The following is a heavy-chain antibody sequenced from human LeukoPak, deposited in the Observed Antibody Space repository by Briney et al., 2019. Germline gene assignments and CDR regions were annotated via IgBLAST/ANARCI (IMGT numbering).Heavy chain of an antibody. CDR1: GFTFSDYY. CDR2: ISFGGSTI. V-gene: IGHV3-11*01. CDR3: ARDIVAAGLFFDY. D-gene: IGHD6-13*01. Sequence: GGSLRLSCATSGFTFSDYYMSWIRQAPGKGLEGVSYISFGGSTIYYADSVKGRFTISRDDAKNSLYLQMNSLRAEDTAVYYCARDIVAAGLFFDYWGQGTLVTVSS. J-gene: IGHJ4*02.